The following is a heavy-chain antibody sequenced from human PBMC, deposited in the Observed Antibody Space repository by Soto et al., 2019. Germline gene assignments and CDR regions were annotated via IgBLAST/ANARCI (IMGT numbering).Heavy chain of an antibody. V-gene: IGHV3-30*03. D-gene: IGHD3-22*01. Sequence: QVQLVESGGGVVQPGRSLRLSCAASGFTFSSYGMHWVRQAPGKGLEWVAVISYDGSNKYYADSVKGRFTISRDNSKNXXYLQMNSLRAEDTAVYYCARAYYYDSSGYYYSVDYWGQGTLVTVSS. CDR1: GFTFSSYG. J-gene: IGHJ4*02. CDR2: ISYDGSNK. CDR3: ARAYYYDSSGYYYSVDY.